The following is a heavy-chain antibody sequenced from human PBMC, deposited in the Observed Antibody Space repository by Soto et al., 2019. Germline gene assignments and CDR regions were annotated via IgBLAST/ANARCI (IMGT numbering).Heavy chain of an antibody. CDR2: SSGYNGDT. V-gene: IGHV1-18*01. J-gene: IGHJ6*02. D-gene: IGHD3-10*01. CDR1: GYTFNTYS. Sequence: QVPLVQSGAEVKKPGASVKVSCKASGYTFNTYSVSWVRQAPGQGLEWMGWSSGYNGDTHYAQKFQGRVTITRDTSASTAYMELSSLRSEDTAVYYCARDYHGSGTYDGMDVWGQGTTVTVSS. CDR3: ARDYHGSGTYDGMDV.